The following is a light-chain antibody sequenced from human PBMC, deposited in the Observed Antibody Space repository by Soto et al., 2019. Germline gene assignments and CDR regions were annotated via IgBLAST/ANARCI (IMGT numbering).Light chain of an antibody. CDR3: QPYNNWPLT. Sequence: EVVMTQSPATLSVSPGEGVTLSCRARQGIGATFAWYQHKPGQTPRLLIYDTSTRATGVPARFSGSRSGPECTLTSNSRQSEDLAIYYCQPYNNWPLTCGGGTKVESK. CDR2: DTS. V-gene: IGKV3-15*01. CDR1: QGIGAT. J-gene: IGKJ4*02.